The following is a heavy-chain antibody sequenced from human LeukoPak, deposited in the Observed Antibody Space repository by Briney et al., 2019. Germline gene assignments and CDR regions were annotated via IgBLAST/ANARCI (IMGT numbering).Heavy chain of an antibody. CDR3: ARYYDILTGYYRYYYYMDV. CDR2: ISAYNGNT. D-gene: IGHD3-9*01. Sequence: GASVKVSCKASGYTFTSYGISWVRQAPGQGLEWMGWISAYNGNTNYAQKLQGRVTMTTDTSTSTAYMELRSLRSDDTAVYYCARYYDILTGYYRYYYYMDVWGKGTRVTVSS. V-gene: IGHV1-18*01. J-gene: IGHJ6*03. CDR1: GYTFTSYG.